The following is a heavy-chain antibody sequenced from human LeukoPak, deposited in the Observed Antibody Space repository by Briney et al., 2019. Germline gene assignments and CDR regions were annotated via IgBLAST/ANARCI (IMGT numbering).Heavy chain of an antibody. J-gene: IGHJ4*02. CDR1: GYTFTSYG. Sequence: ASVKVSCKASGYTFTSYGISWVRQAPGQGLEWMGWINAYNGNTNYAQKLQGRVTMTTDTSTSTAYMELRSLRSDDTAVYYCAGGESSSWSKTPFDYWGQGTLVTVSS. D-gene: IGHD6-13*01. CDR2: INAYNGNT. CDR3: AGGESSSWSKTPFDY. V-gene: IGHV1-18*01.